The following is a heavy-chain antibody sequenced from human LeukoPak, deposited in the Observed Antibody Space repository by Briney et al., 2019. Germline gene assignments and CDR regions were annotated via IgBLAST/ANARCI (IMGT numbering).Heavy chain of an antibody. D-gene: IGHD1-26*01. Sequence: PSETLSLTCTVSGGSISSSSYYWGWIRQPPGKGLEWIGSIYHSGSTYYNPSLKSRVTISVDTSKNQFSLKLSSVTAADTAVYYCASGWELLDYWGQGTLVTVSS. J-gene: IGHJ4*02. CDR3: ASGWELLDY. V-gene: IGHV4-39*07. CDR1: GGSISSSSYY. CDR2: IYHSGST.